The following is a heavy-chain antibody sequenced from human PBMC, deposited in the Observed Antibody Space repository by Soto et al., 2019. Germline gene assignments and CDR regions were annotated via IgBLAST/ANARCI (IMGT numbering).Heavy chain of an antibody. V-gene: IGHV4-59*01. CDR2: IYYSGST. D-gene: IGHD6-19*01. J-gene: IGHJ4*02. CDR1: GGSISSYY. CDR3: ARAEGSGWYAY. Sequence: QVQLQESGPGLVKPSETLSLTCTVSGGSISSYYWSWIRQPPGKGLEWIGYIYYSGSTNYNPSLKRRVTISVDTSKNQFSLKLSSVTAADTAVYYCARAEGSGWYAYWGQGTLVTVSS.